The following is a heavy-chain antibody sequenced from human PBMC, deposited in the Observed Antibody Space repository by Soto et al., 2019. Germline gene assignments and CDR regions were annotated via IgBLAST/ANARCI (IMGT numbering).Heavy chain of an antibody. CDR2: TFYSGST. CDR1: GGSISTSRSY. Sequence: QLQLLESGPGLVKASETLSLTCNVSGGSISTSRSYWAWIRQPPGKGLEWLANTFYSGSTYYTPSLASRVTVSVDTSKNEFSLKLRSVTAADTAVYYCARQPTTGDTDLWFDPWGQGTLVTVSS. CDR3: ARQPTTGDTDLWFDP. V-gene: IGHV4-39*01. D-gene: IGHD2-21*01. J-gene: IGHJ5*02.